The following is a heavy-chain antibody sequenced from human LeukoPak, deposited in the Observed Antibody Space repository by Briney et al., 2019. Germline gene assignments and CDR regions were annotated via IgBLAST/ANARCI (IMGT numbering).Heavy chain of an antibody. D-gene: IGHD3-10*01. CDR3: ARAVPFDY. CDR1: GFTFSSYA. Sequence: GSLRLSCAASGFTFSSYAMSWIRQPPGKGLEWIGYIYYSGSTNYNPSLKSRVTISVDTSKNQFSLKLSSVTAADTAVYYCARAVPFDYWGQGTLVTVSS. CDR2: IYYSGST. J-gene: IGHJ4*02. V-gene: IGHV4-59*01.